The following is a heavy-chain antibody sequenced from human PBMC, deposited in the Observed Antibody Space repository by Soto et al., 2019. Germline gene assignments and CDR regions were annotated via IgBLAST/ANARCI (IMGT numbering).Heavy chain of an antibody. D-gene: IGHD3-10*01. J-gene: IGHJ4*02. CDR1: GFTFSRFE. CDR2: ISSSGSTA. Sequence: TGGALRLSCAASGFTFSRFELHWVRPAPGKGLEWISYISSSGSTAYYASSVEGRFTISRDNANNSVYLQMDSLRAEDTALYYCTRAAWFPYLSFYWGQGALVTVSS. V-gene: IGHV3-48*03. CDR3: TRAAWFPYLSFY.